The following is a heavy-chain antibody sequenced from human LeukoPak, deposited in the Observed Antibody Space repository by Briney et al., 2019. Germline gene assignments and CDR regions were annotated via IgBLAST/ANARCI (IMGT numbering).Heavy chain of an antibody. CDR1: GFTVSTNC. Sequence: PGGSLRLSCAASGFTVSTNCMTWVRQAPGKGLEWVSSISSSSSYIYYADSVKGRFTFSRDNAKNSLYLQMNSLRAEDTAVYYCARDPHEGYNDYWGQGTLVTVSS. CDR3: ARDPHEGYNDY. J-gene: IGHJ4*02. V-gene: IGHV3-21*01. D-gene: IGHD5-24*01. CDR2: ISSSSSYI.